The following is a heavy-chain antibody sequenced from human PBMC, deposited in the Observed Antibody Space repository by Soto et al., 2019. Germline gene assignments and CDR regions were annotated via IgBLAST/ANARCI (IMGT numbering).Heavy chain of an antibody. V-gene: IGHV4-34*01. CDR1: GGSFSGYY. Sequence: QVQLQQWGAGLLKPSETLSLTCAVYGGSFSGYYWSWIRQPPGKGLEWIGEINHSGSTNCNPSLKSRVTISVDTSKNQFSLKLSSVTAADTAVYYCARGPARRLYYYYGMDVWGQGTTVTVSS. D-gene: IGHD6-6*01. CDR3: ARGPARRLYYYYGMDV. J-gene: IGHJ6*02. CDR2: INHSGST.